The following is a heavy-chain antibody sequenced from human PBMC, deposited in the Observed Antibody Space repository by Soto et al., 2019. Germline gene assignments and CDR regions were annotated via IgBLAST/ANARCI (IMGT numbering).Heavy chain of an antibody. CDR2: IYYSGST. J-gene: IGHJ6*02. Sequence: SETLSLTCTVSGGSISSYYWSWIRQPPGKGLEWIGYIYYSGSTNYNPSLKSRVTISVDTSKNQFSLKLSSVTAADTAVYYCARESXYYDFWSGYYLNYGMDVWGQGTTVTVSS. D-gene: IGHD3-3*01. CDR3: ARESXYYDFWSGYYLNYGMDV. V-gene: IGHV4-59*01. CDR1: GGSISSYY.